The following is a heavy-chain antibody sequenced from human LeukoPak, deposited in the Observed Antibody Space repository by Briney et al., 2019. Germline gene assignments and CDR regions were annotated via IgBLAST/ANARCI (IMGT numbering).Heavy chain of an antibody. J-gene: IGHJ4*02. Sequence: PGGSLRLSCAASGFTFSSYAMSWVRQAPGKGLEWDSAISGSGGSTYYADSVKGRFTISRDNSKNTLYLQMNSLRAEDTAVYYCAKVLRYCSGGSCYALDYWGQGTLVTVSS. V-gene: IGHV3-23*01. CDR1: GFTFSSYA. CDR2: ISGSGGST. D-gene: IGHD2-15*01. CDR3: AKVLRYCSGGSCYALDY.